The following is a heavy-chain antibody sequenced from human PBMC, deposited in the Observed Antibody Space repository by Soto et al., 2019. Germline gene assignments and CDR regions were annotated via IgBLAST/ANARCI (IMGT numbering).Heavy chain of an antibody. D-gene: IGHD1-26*01. CDR1: GGSISSGDYY. CDR2: IYYSGST. Sequence: SETLSLTCTVSGGSISSGDYYWSWIRQPPGKGLEWIGYIYYSGSTYYNPSLKSRVTISVDTSKNQFSLKLSSVTAADTAVYYCASSVEMAPPLPFDYWGQGTLVTVSS. V-gene: IGHV4-30-4*01. CDR3: ASSVEMAPPLPFDY. J-gene: IGHJ4*02.